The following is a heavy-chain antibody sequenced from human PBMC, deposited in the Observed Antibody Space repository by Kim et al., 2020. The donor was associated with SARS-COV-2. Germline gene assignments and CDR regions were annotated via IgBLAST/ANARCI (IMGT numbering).Heavy chain of an antibody. V-gene: IGHV3-20*01. J-gene: IGHJ6*02. D-gene: IGHD6-6*01. CDR3: ARANYHSSCGMGV. Sequence: YADSVKGRFTISRDNAKNSLYLQMNSLRAEDTALYHCARANYHSSCGMGVWGQGTTVTVSS.